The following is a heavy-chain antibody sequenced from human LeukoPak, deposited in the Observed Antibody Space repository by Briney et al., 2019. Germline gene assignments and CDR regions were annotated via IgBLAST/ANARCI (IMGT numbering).Heavy chain of an antibody. J-gene: IGHJ6*02. CDR2: IYYSGST. V-gene: IGHV4-61*01. CDR3: ARAAAVRGVVRTPYYYGMDV. CDR1: GGSVSSGSYY. Sequence: SETLSLTCTVSGGSVSSGSYYWSWIRQPPGKGLEYIGSIYYSGSTNYNPSLKSRVTISVDTSKNQFSLKLSSVTAADTAVYYCARAAAVRGVVRTPYYYGMDVWGQGTTVTVSS. D-gene: IGHD3-3*01.